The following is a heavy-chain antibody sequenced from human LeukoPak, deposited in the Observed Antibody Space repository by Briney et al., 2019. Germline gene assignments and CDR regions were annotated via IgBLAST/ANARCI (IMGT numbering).Heavy chain of an antibody. V-gene: IGHV1-18*01. Sequence: ASVKVSCKTSGYTFASYAISWVRQAPGQGLEWMGWITTYNNNTKYAQKLQGRVTMTTDTSTSTAYMELRSLRSDDTAVYYCAREAQYYDFWEDAFDIWGQGTMVTVSS. CDR1: GYTFASYA. J-gene: IGHJ3*02. CDR2: ITTYNNNT. CDR3: AREAQYYDFWEDAFDI. D-gene: IGHD3-3*01.